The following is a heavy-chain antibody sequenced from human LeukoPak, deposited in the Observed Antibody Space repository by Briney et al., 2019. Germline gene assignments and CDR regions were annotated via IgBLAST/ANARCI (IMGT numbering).Heavy chain of an antibody. D-gene: IGHD3-10*01. V-gene: IGHV3-9*01. CDR2: ISWNGDTI. CDR3: ARERGAFDI. J-gene: IGHJ3*02. CDR1: GFDFHDYM. Sequence: GGSLRLSCAASGFDFHDYMMHWVRQPPGEGLEWVSEISWNGDTIGYADSVKGRFIISRDNARRSLYLQMNSLRAEDTAVYYCARERGAFDIWGQGTMVTVSS.